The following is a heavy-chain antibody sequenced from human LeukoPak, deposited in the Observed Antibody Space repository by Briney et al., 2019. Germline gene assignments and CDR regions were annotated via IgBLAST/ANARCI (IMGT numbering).Heavy chain of an antibody. CDR3: ARSCIAAATLRGLDAFDI. CDR2: IYHSGST. J-gene: IGHJ3*02. V-gene: IGHV4-30-2*01. CDR1: GGSINSGGYY. D-gene: IGHD6-13*01. Sequence: SQTLCLTCTVSGGSINSGGYYWSWIRQPPEKGVEWIGYIYHSGSTYYNPSLKSRVTISVDRSKNQFSLKLSSLTAADAAVYYCARSCIAAATLRGLDAFDIWGQGTMVTVSS.